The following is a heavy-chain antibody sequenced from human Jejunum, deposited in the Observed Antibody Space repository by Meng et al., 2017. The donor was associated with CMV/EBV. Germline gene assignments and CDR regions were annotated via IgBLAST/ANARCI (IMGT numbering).Heavy chain of an antibody. J-gene: IGHJ6*02. D-gene: IGHD2-15*01. V-gene: IGHV3-7*01. CDR2: IKQDESKK. CDR1: FTGYW. Sequence: FTGYWMTWVRQAPGKGLEWVANIKQDESKKYYMDSVKGRFTISRDNAKNSLFLQMNSLRDEDTAVYYCARGKDNVISGAYYYGVDVWGPGTTVTVSS. CDR3: ARGKDNVISGAYYYGVDV.